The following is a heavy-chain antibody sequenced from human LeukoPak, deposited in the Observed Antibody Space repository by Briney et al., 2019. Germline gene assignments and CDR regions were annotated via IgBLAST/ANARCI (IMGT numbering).Heavy chain of an antibody. CDR1: GFTFSDHG. CDR3: ARDPYGSGDGYFDY. V-gene: IGHV3-33*08. J-gene: IGHJ4*02. Sequence: PGGSLRLSCAASGFTFSDHGIHWVRQAPGKWLELVAIIWYNGSKKYYADSVKGRFTTSRDNTKKMLYLQMSSLGAEDTAVYYCARDPYGSGDGYFDYWGQGTLVTVSS. CDR2: IWYNGSKK. D-gene: IGHD3-10*01.